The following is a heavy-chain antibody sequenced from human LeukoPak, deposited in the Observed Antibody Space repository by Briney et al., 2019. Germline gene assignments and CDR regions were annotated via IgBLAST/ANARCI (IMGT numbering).Heavy chain of an antibody. V-gene: IGHV1-2*04. CDR2: INPNSGGT. CDR1: GYTFTGYY. CDR3: AGGRDYYDSSGYAY. Sequence: ASVKVSCKASGYTFTGYYMHWVRQAPGQGLEWMGWINPNSGGTNYAQKFQGWVTMTRDTSISTAYMELSRLRSDDTAVYYCAGGRDYYDSSGYAYWGQGTLATVSS. D-gene: IGHD3-22*01. J-gene: IGHJ4*02.